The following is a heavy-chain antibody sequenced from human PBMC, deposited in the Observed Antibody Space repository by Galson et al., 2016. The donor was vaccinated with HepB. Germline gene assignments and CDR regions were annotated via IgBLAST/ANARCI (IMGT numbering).Heavy chain of an antibody. CDR2: ISTDGATA. Sequence: LRLSCAASGFAFSNYWMDWVRQAPGKGPVWVSHISTDGATANYADFVQGRFIISRDNAKCTLYLQVNSVRAEDTAVYYCVRGGRTFYGVDFWGQGATVTVSS. CDR1: GFAFSNYW. V-gene: IGHV3-74*01. J-gene: IGHJ6*01. CDR3: VRGGRTFYGVDF. D-gene: IGHD3-16*01.